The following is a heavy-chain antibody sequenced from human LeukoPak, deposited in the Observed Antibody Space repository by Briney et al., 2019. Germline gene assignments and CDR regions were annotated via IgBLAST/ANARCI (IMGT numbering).Heavy chain of an antibody. CDR3: ARDRSNYLGGYYYYGMDV. CDR2: XXRCGAP. CDR1: XXXXXXXX. Sequence: SXXLSCAASXXXXXXXXMSXVXQAPXXGXXXXXXXXRCGAPYSAPSLKARFTISIDISKNTLYLQMNSLTAEDTAVYYCARDRSNYLGGYYYYGMDVWGQGTTVTVSS. J-gene: IGHJ6*02. D-gene: IGHD4-11*01. V-gene: IGHV3-53*01.